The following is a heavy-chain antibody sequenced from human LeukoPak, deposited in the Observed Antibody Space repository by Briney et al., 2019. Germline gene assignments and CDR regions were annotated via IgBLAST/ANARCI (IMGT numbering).Heavy chain of an antibody. V-gene: IGHV4-59*01. CDR1: GGSITSNH. CDR3: VSVVGYTSGWYYDC. Sequence: SETRSLTCIVSGGSITSNHWGWIRQPPGEGLDWLGYITYSGRTNYNPSLKSRVTMSVDTSKNQFALKLSSVTAADTAVYYCVSVVGYTSGWYYDCWGQGILVIVSS. J-gene: IGHJ4*02. D-gene: IGHD6-19*01. CDR2: ITYSGRT.